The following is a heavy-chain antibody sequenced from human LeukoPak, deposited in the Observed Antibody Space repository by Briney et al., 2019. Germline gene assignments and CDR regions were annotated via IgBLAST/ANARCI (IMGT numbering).Heavy chain of an antibody. CDR2: IIENGGET. D-gene: IGHD6-19*01. CDR3: AKSMTLQWRGFFDL. J-gene: IGHJ2*01. CDR1: GFTFNKFA. V-gene: IGHV3-23*01. Sequence: GGSLRLSCAASGFTFNKFAMSWVRQAPGKGLEWVSGIIENGGETYYADSVRGRFTISRDNSKNTLYLQMNSLRAEDTAIYYCAKSMTLQWRGFFDLWGRGTHVTVSS.